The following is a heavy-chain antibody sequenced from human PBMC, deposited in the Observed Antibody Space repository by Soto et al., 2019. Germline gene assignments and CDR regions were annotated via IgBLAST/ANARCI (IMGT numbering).Heavy chain of an antibody. CDR3: AKHQPYDSSGYYAFDI. J-gene: IGHJ3*02. D-gene: IGHD3-22*01. CDR1: GFTFSSYA. CDR2: ISGSGGST. Sequence: EVQLLESGGGLVQPGGSLRLSCAASGFTFSSYAMSWVRQAPGKGLEWVSAISGSGGSTYYADSVKGLFTISRDTSKNTLYMQMNSLRAEDTAVYYCAKHQPYDSSGYYAFDIWGQGTMVTVSS. V-gene: IGHV3-23*01.